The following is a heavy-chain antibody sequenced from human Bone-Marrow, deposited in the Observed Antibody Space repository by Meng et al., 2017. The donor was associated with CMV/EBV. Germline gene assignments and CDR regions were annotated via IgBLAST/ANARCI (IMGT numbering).Heavy chain of an antibody. Sequence: GESLRLSCAASGFTFDDYAMHWVRQTPGKGLEWVSLISSDGHSIYYADSVKGRFTISRDNRKKSLHLQMTSLRTEDTAVYYCAKDICSSTSCYNDAFDIWGQGTMVTVSS. CDR3: AKDICSSTSCYNDAFDI. V-gene: IGHV3-43D*03. CDR1: GFTFDDYA. CDR2: ISSDGHSI. D-gene: IGHD2-2*02. J-gene: IGHJ3*02.